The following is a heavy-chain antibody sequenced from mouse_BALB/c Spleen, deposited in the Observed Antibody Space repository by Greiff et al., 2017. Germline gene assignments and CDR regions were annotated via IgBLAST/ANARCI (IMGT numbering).Heavy chain of an antibody. CDR1: GFSLTSYG. CDR3: ARIPYYGYYGGGAMDY. CDR2: IWSGGST. J-gene: IGHJ4*01. D-gene: IGHD2-3*01. V-gene: IGHV2-2*02. Sequence: VKLMESGPGLVQPSQSLSITCTVSGFSLTSYGVHWVRQSPGKGLEWLGVIWSGGSTDYNAAFISRLSISKDNSKSQVFFKMNNLQANDTAIYYCARIPYYGYYGGGAMDYWGQGTSVTVSS.